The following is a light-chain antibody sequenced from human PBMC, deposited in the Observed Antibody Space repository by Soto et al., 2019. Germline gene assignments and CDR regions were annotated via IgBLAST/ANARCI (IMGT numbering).Light chain of an antibody. CDR1: QSVDKF. CDR3: QQRKNWPPIT. J-gene: IGKJ5*01. V-gene: IGKV3-11*01. Sequence: EVELTQSPAVWSWSAAETSTLSCMASQSVDKFLAWYQQRPGQPPRLLIFDASNRATGVPVRFSGSGSGTVFTLTIGSLEPEDSAVYYCQQRKNWPPITFGQGTRLEIK. CDR2: DAS.